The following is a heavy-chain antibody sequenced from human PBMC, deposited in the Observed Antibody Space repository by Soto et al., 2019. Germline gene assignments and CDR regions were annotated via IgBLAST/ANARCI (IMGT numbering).Heavy chain of an antibody. Sequence: ASVKVSCKASGYTFTGHYIHWVRQAPEQGPEWMGEIGPESGATRYAQRFQGRVTMTRDMSITTVYMELNNLSPDDTAVYYCGRGRSGQIVVFYWGQGPPVTVSS. CDR1: GYTFTGHY. CDR2: IGPESGAT. V-gene: IGHV1-2*02. D-gene: IGHD1-26*01. CDR3: GRGRSGQIVVFY. J-gene: IGHJ4*02.